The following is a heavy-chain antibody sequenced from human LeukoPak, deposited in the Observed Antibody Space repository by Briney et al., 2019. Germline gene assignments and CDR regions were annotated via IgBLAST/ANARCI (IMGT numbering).Heavy chain of an antibody. J-gene: IGHJ4*02. Sequence: PGGSLRLSCAASGFTVSSNYMSWVRQAPGKGLERVSVICSGGSTYYADSVKGRFTISRDNSKNTLYLQMNSLRAEDTAVYYCARDKWGAVAGLDYWGQGTLVTVSS. CDR2: ICSGGST. D-gene: IGHD6-19*01. V-gene: IGHV3-53*01. CDR3: ARDKWGAVAGLDY. CDR1: GFTVSSNY.